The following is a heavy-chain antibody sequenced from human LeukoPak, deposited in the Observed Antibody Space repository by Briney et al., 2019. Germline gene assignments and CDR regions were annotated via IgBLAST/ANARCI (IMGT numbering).Heavy chain of an antibody. J-gene: IGHJ4*02. CDR3: TRPLRRDGYNIFDY. CDR1: GYTFTNFW. Sequence: GESLKISCKASGYTFTNFWIGWVRQMPGKGLEWMGITHPGDSNTRYGPSLQGQVTISADKSISTAYLQWSSLKASDTAIYYCTRPLRRDGYNIFDYWGQGTLVTVSS. CDR2: THPGDSNT. V-gene: IGHV5-51*01. D-gene: IGHD5-12*01.